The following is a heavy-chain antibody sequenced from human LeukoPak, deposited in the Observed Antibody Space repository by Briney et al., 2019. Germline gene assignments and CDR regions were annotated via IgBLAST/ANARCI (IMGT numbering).Heavy chain of an antibody. V-gene: IGHV4-59*01. Sequence: PSETLSLTCTVSGGSISSYYWSWLRQPPGKGLEWIGYIYYSGSTNYNPSLKSRVTISVDTSKNQFSLKLSSVTAADTAVYYCTRGPIFGVAYNYFDPWGQGTLVTVSS. CDR2: IYYSGST. D-gene: IGHD3-3*01. CDR3: TRGPIFGVAYNYFDP. J-gene: IGHJ5*02. CDR1: GGSISSYY.